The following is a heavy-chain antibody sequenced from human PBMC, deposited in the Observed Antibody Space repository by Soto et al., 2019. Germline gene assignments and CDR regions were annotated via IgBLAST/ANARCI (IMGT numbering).Heavy chain of an antibody. CDR2: IYYSGST. J-gene: IGHJ6*02. V-gene: IGHV4-61*01. CDR1: GGSVSSGSYY. Sequence: SETLSLTCTVSGGSVSSGSYYWGWIRQPPGKGLEWIGYIYYSGSTNYNPSLKSRVTISVDTSKNQFSLKLSSVTAADTAVYYCARALHGEFWSGYSQLYCGMDVWGQGTTVTVSS. D-gene: IGHD3-3*01. CDR3: ARALHGEFWSGYSQLYCGMDV.